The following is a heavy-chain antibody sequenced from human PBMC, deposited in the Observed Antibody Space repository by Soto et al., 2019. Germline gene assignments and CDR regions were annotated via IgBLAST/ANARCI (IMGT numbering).Heavy chain of an antibody. CDR3: TRDYGATYYDFWSGYYMGPYFDY. CDR1: GFTFGDYA. J-gene: IGHJ4*02. Sequence: PGGSLRLSCTASGFTFGDYAMSWFRQAPGKGLEWVGFIRSKAYGGTTEYAASVKGRFTISRDDSKSIAYLQMNSLKTEDTAVYYCTRDYGATYYDFWSGYYMGPYFDYWGQGTLVTVSS. V-gene: IGHV3-49*03. D-gene: IGHD3-3*01. CDR2: IRSKAYGGTT.